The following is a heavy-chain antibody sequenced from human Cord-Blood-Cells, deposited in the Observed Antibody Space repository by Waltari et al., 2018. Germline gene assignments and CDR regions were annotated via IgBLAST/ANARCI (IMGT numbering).Heavy chain of an antibody. D-gene: IGHD3-16*01. V-gene: IGHV4-38-2*01. CDR3: ARGGLPVLFY. CDR1: GYSISSGYY. J-gene: IGHJ4*02. CDR2: ISHSGST. Sequence: QVQLQESGPGLVKSSETLSLTCAVSGYSISSGYYWGWIRQPPGKGLEWIGGISHSGSTYYNPSLKSGVTISVDTAKNQFALKLSSVTAADTAVYYCARGGLPVLFYWGQGTLVTVSS.